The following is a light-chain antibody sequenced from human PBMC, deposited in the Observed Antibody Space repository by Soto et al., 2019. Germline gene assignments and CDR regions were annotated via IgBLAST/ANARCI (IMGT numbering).Light chain of an antibody. V-gene: IGLV2-14*01. Sequence: QSVLTQPASVSGSPGQSITISCTGTSNDVGGYNYVSWYQQHTGKTPKLLIYEVHTRPSGVSSRFSGSKSGNTASLTISGLQTEDESTYYCSSYTTITTYIVFGGGTKLTVL. J-gene: IGLJ3*02. CDR1: SNDVGGYNY. CDR3: SSYTTITTYIV. CDR2: EVH.